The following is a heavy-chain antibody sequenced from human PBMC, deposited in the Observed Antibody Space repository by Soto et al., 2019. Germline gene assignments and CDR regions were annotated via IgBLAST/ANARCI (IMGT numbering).Heavy chain of an antibody. J-gene: IGHJ4*02. CDR2: ISYSGNT. CDR1: GGSIISGY. D-gene: IGHD2-15*01. V-gene: IGHV4-59*01. Sequence: SETLSLTCTVSGGSIISGYWSWIRQPPGKGLEWIGYISYSGNTNYNPSLKSRVTMSVDTPKNQFSLRLSSVTTADTAVYYCAGLRGYAGSPIEYWGQGTIVTVSS. CDR3: AGLRGYAGSPIEY.